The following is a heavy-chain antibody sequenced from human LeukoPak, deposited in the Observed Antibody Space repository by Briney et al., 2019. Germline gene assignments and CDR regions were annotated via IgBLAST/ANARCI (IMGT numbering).Heavy chain of an antibody. Sequence: GGSLRLSCTASGFTFSSYAMSWVRQAPGKGLEWVSTISGSAITTYYADSVTGRFTISRDNSKNTLYLQMNSLRAEDTAVYYCAEVSTWSKYYFDYWGQGTLVTVSS. D-gene: IGHD6-13*01. V-gene: IGHV3-23*01. CDR2: ISGSAITT. J-gene: IGHJ4*02. CDR3: AEVSTWSKYYFDY. CDR1: GFTFSSYA.